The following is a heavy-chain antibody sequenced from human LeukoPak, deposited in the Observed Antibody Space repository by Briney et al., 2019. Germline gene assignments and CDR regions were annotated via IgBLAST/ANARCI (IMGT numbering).Heavy chain of an antibody. CDR3: ASLAVAGTPDY. CDR2: ITGSSSTK. CDR1: GFTFSTFA. Sequence: TGGSLRLSCAASGFTFSTFAMNWVRQAPGKGLEWVSYITGSSSTKDYADSVKGRFTVSRDTGRNSLYLQMNSLRAEDAGVYYCASLAVAGTPDYWGQGTLVIVSS. D-gene: IGHD6-19*01. J-gene: IGHJ4*02. V-gene: IGHV3-48*01.